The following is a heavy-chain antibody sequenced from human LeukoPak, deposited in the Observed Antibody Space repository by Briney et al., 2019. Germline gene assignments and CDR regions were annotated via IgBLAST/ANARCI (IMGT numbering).Heavy chain of an antibody. CDR1: GFTFSGYN. CDR3: AGGYGDYPDY. CDR2: ISGSSGYI. Sequence: GGSLRLSCAASGFTFSGYNMNWVRQAPGKGLEWVSSISGSSGYIYYADSVKGRFTISRDNAKNSLYLRMDSLRAEDTAVYYCAGGYGDYPDYWGQGTLVTVSS. D-gene: IGHD4-17*01. V-gene: IGHV3-21*01. J-gene: IGHJ4*02.